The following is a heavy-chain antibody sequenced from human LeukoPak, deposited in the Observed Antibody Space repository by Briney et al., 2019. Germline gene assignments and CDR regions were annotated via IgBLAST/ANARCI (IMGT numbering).Heavy chain of an antibody. J-gene: IGHJ4*02. V-gene: IGHV3-11*04. D-gene: IGHD3-22*01. CDR3: ARVQGSGYADYFDY. CDR1: GFTFSDYY. CDR2: ISGSGGTI. Sequence: GGSLRLSCAASGFTFSDYYMSWIRQAPGKGLEWVSYISGSGGTINYADSVKGRFTISRDNAKKSLYLQMNSLRAEDTAVYYCARVQGSGYADYFDYWGQGTLVTVSS.